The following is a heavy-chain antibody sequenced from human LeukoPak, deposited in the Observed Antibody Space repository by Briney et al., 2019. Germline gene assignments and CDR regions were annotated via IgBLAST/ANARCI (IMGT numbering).Heavy chain of an antibody. CDR3: ARTRRSCSGGSCYMVDY. J-gene: IGHJ4*02. CDR1: GYTFTRYY. Sequence: ASVKVSCKASGYTFTRYYMHWVRQAPGQGLEWMGWINPNSGGTNYAQKFQGRVTMTRDTSISTAYMELSRLRSDDTAVYYCARTRRSCSGGSCYMVDYWGQGPLVTVSS. V-gene: IGHV1-2*02. D-gene: IGHD2-15*01. CDR2: INPNSGGT.